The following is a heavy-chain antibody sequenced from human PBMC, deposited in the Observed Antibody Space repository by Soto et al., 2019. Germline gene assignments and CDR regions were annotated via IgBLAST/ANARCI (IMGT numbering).Heavy chain of an antibody. V-gene: IGHV3-21*01. CDR2: ISSSSYI. CDR1: GFTFSSYS. J-gene: IGHJ4*02. Sequence: GGSLRLSCAVSGFTFSSYSMNWVSQAPGKGLEWVSSISSSSYIYYADSVKGRFAISRDNARNSLYLQMSSLRAEDTAVYYCARRYCSGGSCYDYFDYWGQGTLVTVSS. D-gene: IGHD2-15*01. CDR3: ARRYCSGGSCYDYFDY.